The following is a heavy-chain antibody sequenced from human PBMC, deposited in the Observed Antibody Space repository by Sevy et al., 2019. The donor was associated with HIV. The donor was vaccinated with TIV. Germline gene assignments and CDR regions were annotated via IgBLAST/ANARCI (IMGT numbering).Heavy chain of an antibody. D-gene: IGHD1-26*01. CDR2: ISSSSSYI. CDR3: ARDLRAGAMRGWAFDI. Sequence: GGSLRLSCAASGFTFSSYSMNWVRQAPGKGLEWVSSISSSSSYIYYADSVKGRCTISRDNAKNLLYLQMNSLRAEDTAVYYCARDLRAGAMRGWAFDIWGQGTMVTVSS. V-gene: IGHV3-21*01. CDR1: GFTFSSYS. J-gene: IGHJ3*02.